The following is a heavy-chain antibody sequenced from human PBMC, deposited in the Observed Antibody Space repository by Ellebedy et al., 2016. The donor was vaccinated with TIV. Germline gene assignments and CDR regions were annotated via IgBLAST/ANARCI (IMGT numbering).Heavy chain of an antibody. Sequence: SLKISXAASGFSFDDNAMHWVRQAPGKGLEWVSSISWNSGSLTYADSVKGRFTISRDNARKSLYLQMNSLRPEDTALYFCAKDRGGTYFDSWGQGTLVTVSS. V-gene: IGHV3-9*01. CDR1: GFSFDDNA. CDR3: AKDRGGTYFDS. CDR2: ISWNSGSL. D-gene: IGHD6-25*01. J-gene: IGHJ4*02.